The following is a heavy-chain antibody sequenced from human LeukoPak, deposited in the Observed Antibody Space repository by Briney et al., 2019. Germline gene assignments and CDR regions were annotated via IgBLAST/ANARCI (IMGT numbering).Heavy chain of an antibody. CDR1: GYSFTGYY. Sequence: ASVKVTRKASGYSFTGYYMHWVRQPPGQGLEWMGWINPNSGGTNYARKFQGRVTITRDTSISTAYMELSRLRTNDTAVYYCAKYCSSTSCPIDYWGQGTLVTVSS. CDR3: AKYCSSTSCPIDY. J-gene: IGHJ4*02. D-gene: IGHD2-2*01. CDR2: INPNSGGT. V-gene: IGHV1-2*02.